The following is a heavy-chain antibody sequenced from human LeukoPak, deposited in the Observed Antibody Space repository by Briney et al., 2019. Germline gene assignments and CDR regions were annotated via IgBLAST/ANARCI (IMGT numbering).Heavy chain of an antibody. Sequence: PGRSLRLSCAASGFSFSTFGMHWVRQAPGKGLEWVAVISYDGSNKLYADSVKGRFTISRDNSKNTLNLQINSLRAGDTAVYYCAREGYRDYYYGMDVWGQGTTVTVSS. J-gene: IGHJ6*02. D-gene: IGHD1-1*01. CDR2: ISYDGSNK. V-gene: IGHV3-33*01. CDR3: AREGYRDYYYGMDV. CDR1: GFSFSTFG.